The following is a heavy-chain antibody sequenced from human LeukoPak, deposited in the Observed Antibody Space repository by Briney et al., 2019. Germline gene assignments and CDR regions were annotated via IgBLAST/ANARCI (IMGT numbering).Heavy chain of an antibody. Sequence: ASVKVSCKASGYTFTSYAMHWVRQAPGQRLEWMGWINAGNGNTKYSQKFQGRVTITRDTSASTAYMELSSLRSEDTAVYYCARLIAAAGTEWFDPWGQGTLVTVSS. CDR2: INAGNGNT. CDR1: GYTFTSYA. D-gene: IGHD6-13*01. V-gene: IGHV1-3*01. J-gene: IGHJ5*02. CDR3: ARLIAAAGTEWFDP.